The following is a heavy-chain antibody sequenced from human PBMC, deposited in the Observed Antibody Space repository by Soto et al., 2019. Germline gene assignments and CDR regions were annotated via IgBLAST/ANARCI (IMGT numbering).Heavy chain of an antibody. CDR2: IYFSRST. Sequence: SETLSLTCAVSGGSISPYYWAWIRRPPGKGLEWLGYIYFSRSTNYNASLKSRVTISVDTSKNQFSLKLSSVTAADTAVYYCARMTFDDYFDYWGKGTLVTVSS. J-gene: IGHJ4*02. D-gene: IGHD2-21*02. V-gene: IGHV4-59*01. CDR3: ARMTFDDYFDY. CDR1: GGSISPYY.